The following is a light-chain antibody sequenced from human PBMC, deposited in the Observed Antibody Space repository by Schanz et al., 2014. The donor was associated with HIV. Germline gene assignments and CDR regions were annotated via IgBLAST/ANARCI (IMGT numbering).Light chain of an antibody. CDR1: RSDIGGRS. CDR2: RNN. Sequence: QSVLTQPPSASATPGQRITIFCSGIRSDIGGRSVYWYQQLPGTAPKLLIYRNNQRPSGVPDRFSGSKSGTSASLAISGLRSEDEADYYCAAWDDSLSGRVFGGGTKLTVL. J-gene: IGLJ3*02. CDR3: AAWDDSLSGRV. V-gene: IGLV1-47*01.